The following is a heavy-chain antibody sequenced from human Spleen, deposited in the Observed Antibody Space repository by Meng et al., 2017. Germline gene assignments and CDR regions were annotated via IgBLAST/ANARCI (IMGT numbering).Heavy chain of an antibody. V-gene: IGHV3-23*01. CDR3: AKLGSLTIYCGGDCSTRYFDY. Sequence: GESLKISCAASGFTFSSYAMSWVRQAPGKGLEWVSGISGSGGSTYYADSVKGRFTISRDNSKNTLYLQMNSLRAEDTAVYYCAKLGSLTIYCGGDCSTRYFDYWGQGTLVTVSS. D-gene: IGHD2-21*02. CDR2: ISGSGGST. J-gene: IGHJ4*02. CDR1: GFTFSSYA.